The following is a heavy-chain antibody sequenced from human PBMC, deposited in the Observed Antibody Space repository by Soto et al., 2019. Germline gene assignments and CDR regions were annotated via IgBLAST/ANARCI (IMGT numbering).Heavy chain of an antibody. CDR1: GFTFSSYG. Sequence: QVPLVESGGGVVQPGRSLRLSCAASGFTFSSYGMHWVRQAPGKGLEWVAVIWYDGSNKYYADSVKGRFTISRDNSKNTLYLQMNSLRAEDTAVYYCARDPTPSTYYYGSGSYLSYGMDVWGQGTTVTVSS. CDR2: IWYDGSNK. V-gene: IGHV3-33*01. CDR3: ARDPTPSTYYYGSGSYLSYGMDV. J-gene: IGHJ6*02. D-gene: IGHD3-10*01.